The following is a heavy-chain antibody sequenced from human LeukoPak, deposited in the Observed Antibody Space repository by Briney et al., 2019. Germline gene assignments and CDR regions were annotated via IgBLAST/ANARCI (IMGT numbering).Heavy chain of an antibody. Sequence: SGGSLRLSCAASGFTFSSYAMSWVRQAPGKGLEWIGEINHSGSTNYNPSLKSRVTISVDTSKNQFSLKLSSVTAADTAVYYCARGRVLLWFGELLTALYNWFDPWGQGTLVTVSS. CDR1: GFTFSSYA. D-gene: IGHD3-10*01. J-gene: IGHJ5*02. V-gene: IGHV4-34*01. CDR3: ARGRVLLWFGELLTALYNWFDP. CDR2: INHSGST.